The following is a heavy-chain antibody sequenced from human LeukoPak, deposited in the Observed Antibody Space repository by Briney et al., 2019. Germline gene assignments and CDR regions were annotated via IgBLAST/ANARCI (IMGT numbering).Heavy chain of an antibody. CDR3: ARGWTTIFGVVTIGDYFDY. V-gene: IGHV3-21*01. CDR1: GFTFSSYS. J-gene: IGHJ4*02. CDR2: ISSSSSYI. Sequence: PGGSLRLSCAASGFTFSSYSMNWVRQAPGKGLEWVSSISSSSSYIYYADSVKGRFTISRDNAKNSLYLQMNSLRAEDTAVYYCARGWTTIFGVVTIGDYFDYWGQGTLVTVPS. D-gene: IGHD3-3*01.